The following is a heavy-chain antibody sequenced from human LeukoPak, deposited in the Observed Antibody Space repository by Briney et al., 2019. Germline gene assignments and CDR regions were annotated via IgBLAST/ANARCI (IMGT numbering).Heavy chain of an antibody. J-gene: IGHJ4*02. CDR3: ARGLFIRSGGTSGWSKYYFDH. CDR2: TSSSSSYI. V-gene: IGHV3-21*01. Sequence: PGGSLRLSCAASGFTFSSYSMNWVRQAPGKGLEWVSSTSSSSSYIYYTDSVKGRFTISRDNAKNSLYLQMNSLRAEDKAVYYCARGLFIRSGGTSGWSKYYFDHWGQGTLVTVSS. CDR1: GFTFSSYS. D-gene: IGHD6-19*01.